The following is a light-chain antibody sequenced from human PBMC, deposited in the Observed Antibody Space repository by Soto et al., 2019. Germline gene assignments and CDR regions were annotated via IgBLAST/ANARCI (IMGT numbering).Light chain of an antibody. J-gene: IGLJ2*01. V-gene: IGLV2-14*01. CDR3: SSYTSSSTYVV. CDR1: SSDVGGYNY. Sequence: QSVLTQPASVSGSPGQSITISCTGTSSDVGGYNYVSWYQQHPGKAPKLMIYDVSNRPSGVSNRFSGSKSGNTASLTISGLQAKDEADYYCSSYTSSSTYVVFGGGTKSPS. CDR2: DVS.